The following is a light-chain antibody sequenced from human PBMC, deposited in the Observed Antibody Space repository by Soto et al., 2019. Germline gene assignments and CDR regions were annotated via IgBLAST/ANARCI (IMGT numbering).Light chain of an antibody. CDR2: YDD. Sequence: QSVLTQPPSVSEAPRQRVTISCSGSSSNIGNNAVNWYQQLPGQAPKLLIFYDDLLPSGVSDRFSGSKSGTSVSLAISSPQSEDEADYYCAAWDDSLNGWVFGGGTKVTVL. V-gene: IGLV1-36*01. J-gene: IGLJ3*02. CDR3: AAWDDSLNGWV. CDR1: SSNIGNNA.